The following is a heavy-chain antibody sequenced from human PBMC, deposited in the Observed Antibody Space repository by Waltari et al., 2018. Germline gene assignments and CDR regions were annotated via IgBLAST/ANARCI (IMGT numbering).Heavy chain of an antibody. Sequence: QVQLQESGPGLVKPSETLSLTCPVSGGSLSSSYWSWIRQPPGKGPGGRGDIYYSGSTNYNPSLKSRVTISVDTSKNQFSLKLSSVTAADTAVYYCARDRRAAGIAVAGTGNYYYYYGMDVWGQGTTVTVSS. D-gene: IGHD6-19*01. CDR2: IYYSGST. CDR1: GGSLSSSY. V-gene: IGHV4-59*01. CDR3: ARDRRAAGIAVAGTGNYYYYYGMDV. J-gene: IGHJ6*02.